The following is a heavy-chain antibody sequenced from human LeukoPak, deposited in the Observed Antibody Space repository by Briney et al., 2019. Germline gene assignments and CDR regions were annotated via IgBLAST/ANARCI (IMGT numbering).Heavy chain of an antibody. D-gene: IGHD1-1*01. V-gene: IGHV3-23*01. Sequence: GGSLRLSCAASGFTFSSYAMSWVRQAPGKGLEWVSAISGSGGSAYYADSVKGRFTISRDNSKNTLYMQMNSLRAEDTAVYYCALEPSQYLPYYWGQGTLVTVSS. CDR3: ALEPSQYLPYY. J-gene: IGHJ4*02. CDR2: ISGSGGSA. CDR1: GFTFSSYA.